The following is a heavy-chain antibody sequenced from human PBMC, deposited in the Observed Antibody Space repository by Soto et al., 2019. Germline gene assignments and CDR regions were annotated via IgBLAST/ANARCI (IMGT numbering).Heavy chain of an antibody. CDR3: ARGPAGGRKIYYYYYGMDV. J-gene: IGHJ6*02. CDR2: INHSGST. CDR1: CGSFSGYY. D-gene: IGHD3-10*01. V-gene: IGHV4-34*01. Sequence: PSETLSLTCAVYCGSFSGYYWSWIRQPPGKGLEWIGEINHSGSTNYNPSLKSRVTISVDTSKNQFSLKLSSVTAADTAVYYCARGPAGGRKIYYYYYGMDVWGQGTTVTVSS.